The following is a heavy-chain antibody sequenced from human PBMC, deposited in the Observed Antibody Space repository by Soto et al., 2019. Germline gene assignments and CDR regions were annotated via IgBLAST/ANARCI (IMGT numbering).Heavy chain of an antibody. Sequence: EVQLLESGGGLVQPGGSVRLSCAASGFTFSRYAKSWVRQAPGKGLDWVSAISVSVGSTYYADSVKGRFTISRDNSKNTLYLQMNSLRAEDTAVYYCAKVERAVAGIIDWGQGTLVTVSS. D-gene: IGHD6-19*01. CDR3: AKVERAVAGIID. V-gene: IGHV3-23*01. J-gene: IGHJ4*02. CDR1: GFTFSRYA. CDR2: ISVSVGST.